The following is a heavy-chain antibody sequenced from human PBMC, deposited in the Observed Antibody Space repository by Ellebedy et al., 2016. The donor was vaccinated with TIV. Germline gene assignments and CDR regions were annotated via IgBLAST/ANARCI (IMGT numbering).Heavy chain of an antibody. D-gene: IGHD3-10*01. V-gene: IGHV4-39*01. J-gene: IGHJ5*02. CDR2: IYYTGST. CDR1: GGSISSSGHY. CDR3: ARQGPSITMVRGVNWFDP. Sequence: GSLRLSCSVSGGSISSSGHYWGWIRQPPGKGLEWIGSIYYTGSTYYNPSLKRRVTISVDTSKNQFSLNLNSLTAADTAVYYCARQGPSITMVRGVNWFDPWGQGTLVTVSS.